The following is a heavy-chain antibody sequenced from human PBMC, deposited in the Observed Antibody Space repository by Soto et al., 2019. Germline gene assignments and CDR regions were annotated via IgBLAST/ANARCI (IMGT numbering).Heavy chain of an antibody. CDR1: GFTFSNAW. D-gene: IGHD3-10*01. CDR3: TTGQFGATVVTPGDGAFDI. Sequence: EVQLVESGGGLVKPGGSLRLSCAASGFTFSNAWMSWVRQAPGKGLEWVGRIKSKTDGGTTDYAAPVKGRFTISRDDSKNTLYLQRNSLKTEDTAVYYCTTGQFGATVVTPGDGAFDIWGQGTMVTVSS. J-gene: IGHJ3*02. V-gene: IGHV3-15*01. CDR2: IKSKTDGGTT.